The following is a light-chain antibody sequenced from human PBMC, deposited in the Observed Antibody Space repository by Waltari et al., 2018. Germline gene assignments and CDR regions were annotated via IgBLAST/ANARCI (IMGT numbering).Light chain of an antibody. CDR2: DVS. V-gene: IGLV2-14*01. Sequence: QSALTQPASVSGSPGQSITISCTGTSSDVAGYNYVSWYQQHPGKAPKLMIYDVSNRPSGVSNRFSGSKSGNTASLTISGLQAEDEADYYCSSYTSSSTFYVFGTGTKVTVL. CDR3: SSYTSSSTFYV. CDR1: SSDVAGYNY. J-gene: IGLJ1*01.